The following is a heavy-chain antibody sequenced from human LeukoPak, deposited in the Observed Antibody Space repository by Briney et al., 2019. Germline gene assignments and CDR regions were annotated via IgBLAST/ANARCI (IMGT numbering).Heavy chain of an antibody. CDR2: INHSGST. J-gene: IGHJ4*02. CDR3: ARGPIRRDFDY. CDR1: GGSFSGYY. Sequence: SETLSLTCAVYGGSFSGYYWSWIRRPPGKGLEWIGEINHSGSTNYNPSLKSRVTISVDTSKNQFSLKLSSVTAADTAVYYCARGPIRRDFDYWGQGTLVTVSS. V-gene: IGHV4-34*01.